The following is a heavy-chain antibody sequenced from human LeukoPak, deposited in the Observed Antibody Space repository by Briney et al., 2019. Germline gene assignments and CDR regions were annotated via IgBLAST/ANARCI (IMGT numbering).Heavy chain of an antibody. CDR1: GFSMDTIYYQ. V-gene: IGHV4-39*01. Sequence: SETLSLTCTVSGFSMDTIYYQWGWIRQPPGRGLEWIGTISYTGKTYYNPSLKSRVTISVDTSKNQFSLKLSSVTAADTAVYYCASEPGYSSSWYLDYFDYWGQGTLVTVSS. D-gene: IGHD6-13*01. CDR3: ASEPGYSSSWYLDYFDY. J-gene: IGHJ4*02. CDR2: ISYTGKT.